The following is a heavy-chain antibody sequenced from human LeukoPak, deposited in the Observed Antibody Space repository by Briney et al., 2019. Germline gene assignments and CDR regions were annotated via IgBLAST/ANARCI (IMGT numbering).Heavy chain of an antibody. Sequence: SETLSLTCTVSGGSISSYHWSWIRQPPGKGLEWIGYIYYSGSTNYNPSLKSRVTISVDTSKNQFSLKLSSVTAADTAVYYCARHEGPGVVPAANGMDVWGQGTTVTVSS. CDR1: GGSISSYH. J-gene: IGHJ6*02. D-gene: IGHD2-2*01. CDR2: IYYSGST. CDR3: ARHEGPGVVPAANGMDV. V-gene: IGHV4-59*08.